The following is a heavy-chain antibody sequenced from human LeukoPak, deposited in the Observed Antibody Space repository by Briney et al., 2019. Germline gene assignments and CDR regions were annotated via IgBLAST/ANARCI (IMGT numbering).Heavy chain of an antibody. Sequence: SETLSLTCAVSGGSISSGGYSWSWIRQPPGKGLEWIGYIYHSGSTYYNPSLKGRVTISVDRSKNQSSLKLSSVTAADTAVYYCASITPSDYWGQGTLVTVSS. J-gene: IGHJ4*02. CDR2: IYHSGST. V-gene: IGHV4-30-2*01. D-gene: IGHD3-10*01. CDR3: ASITPSDY. CDR1: GGSISSGGYS.